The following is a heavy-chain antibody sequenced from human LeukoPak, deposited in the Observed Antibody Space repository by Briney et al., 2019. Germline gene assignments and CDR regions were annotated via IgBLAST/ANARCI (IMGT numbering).Heavy chain of an antibody. Sequence: PGGSLRLSCAASGFTFSSYGMHWVRQAPGKGLEWVAFIRYDGSNKYYADSVKGRFTISRDNSKNTLFLQMNSLRAEDTAVYHCAKDMRYGSQNYIDYWGQGTLVTVSS. V-gene: IGHV3-30*02. J-gene: IGHJ4*02. CDR3: AKDMRYGSQNYIDY. CDR1: GFTFSSYG. CDR2: IRYDGSNK. D-gene: IGHD2-15*01.